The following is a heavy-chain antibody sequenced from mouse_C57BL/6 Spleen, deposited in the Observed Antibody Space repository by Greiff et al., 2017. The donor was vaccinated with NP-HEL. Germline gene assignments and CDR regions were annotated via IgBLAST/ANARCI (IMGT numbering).Heavy chain of an antibody. CDR2: IDPSDSET. J-gene: IGHJ4*01. Sequence: VKLQQPGAELVRPGSSVKLSCKASGYTFTSYWMHWVKQRPIQGLEWIGNIDPSDSETHYNQKFKDKATLTVDKSSSTAYMQLSSLTSEDSAVYYCARGGYYNYAMDYWGQGTSVTVSS. CDR1: GYTFTSYW. D-gene: IGHD2-3*01. V-gene: IGHV1-52*01. CDR3: ARGGYYNYAMDY.